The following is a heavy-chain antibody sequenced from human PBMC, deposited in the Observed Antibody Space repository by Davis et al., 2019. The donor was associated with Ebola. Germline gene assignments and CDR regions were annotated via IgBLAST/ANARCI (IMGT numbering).Heavy chain of an antibody. Sequence: PGGSLRLSCAASGFTFSSYAMHWVRQAPGKGLEWVAVISYDGSNKYYADSVKGRFTISRDNSKNTLYLQMNSLRAEDTAVYYCARGVVVAAIDYWGQGTLVTVSS. V-gene: IGHV3-30-3*01. J-gene: IGHJ4*02. CDR1: GFTFSSYA. CDR3: ARGVVVAAIDY. CDR2: ISYDGSNK. D-gene: IGHD2-15*01.